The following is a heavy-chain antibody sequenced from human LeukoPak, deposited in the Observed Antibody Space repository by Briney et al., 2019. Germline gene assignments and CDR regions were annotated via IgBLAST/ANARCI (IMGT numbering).Heavy chain of an antibody. CDR2: IYYSGST. CDR1: GGSISSSSYY. Sequence: PSETLSLTCTVSGGSISSSSYYWGWIRQPPGKGLEWIGSIYYSGSTYYNPSLKSRVTISLDTSKNQFSLKLRSVTAADTAVYYCARGPDLGGDYWGQGTLVTVSS. D-gene: IGHD2-15*01. CDR3: ARGPDLGGDY. J-gene: IGHJ4*02. V-gene: IGHV4-39*07.